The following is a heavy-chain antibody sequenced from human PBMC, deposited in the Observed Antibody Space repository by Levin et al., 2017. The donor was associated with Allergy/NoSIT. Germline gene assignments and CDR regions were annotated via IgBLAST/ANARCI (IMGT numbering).Heavy chain of an antibody. J-gene: IGHJ6*02. D-gene: IGHD6-13*01. CDR2: IKAAGGTT. Sequence: PGGSLRLSCGASGFTFSNYAMSWVRQAPGKGLEWVSAIKAAGGTTYYADSVKGRFTVSRDNSKNTLELQMNSLRAEDTAVYYCAKDRPYSSNWYSPAYYYHGMDVWGQGTTVTVS. CDR3: AKDRPYSSNWYSPAYYYHGMDV. CDR1: GFTFSNYA. V-gene: IGHV3-23*01.